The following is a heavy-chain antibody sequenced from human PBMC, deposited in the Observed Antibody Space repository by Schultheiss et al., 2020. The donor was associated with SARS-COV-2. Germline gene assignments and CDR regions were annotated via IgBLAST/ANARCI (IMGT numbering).Heavy chain of an antibody. D-gene: IGHD6-19*01. V-gene: IGHV3-30*18. Sequence: GGSLRLSCAASAFIFSSYGMHWVRQAPGKGLEWVAITSYDGTNKYYADSVKGRFTISRDNSRNTLSLQMNSLRTEDTAVYYCAKEVLEVAGRHYGMDVWGQGTTVTVSS. CDR1: AFIFSSYG. J-gene: IGHJ6*02. CDR2: TSYDGTNK. CDR3: AKEVLEVAGRHYGMDV.